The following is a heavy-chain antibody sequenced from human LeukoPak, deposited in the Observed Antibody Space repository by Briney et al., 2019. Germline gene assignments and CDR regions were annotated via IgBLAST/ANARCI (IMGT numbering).Heavy chain of an antibody. J-gene: IGHJ4*02. Sequence: PSETPSLTCSVSGGSISGSYWSWIRQPPGKGLEWIGYIYYSGSTDYNPSLKTRVTISVDTSKNQFSLKLNSVIAADTAVYYCARGGGGYAADYWGQGTLVTVSS. CDR3: ARGGGGYAADY. V-gene: IGHV4-59*12. CDR2: IYYSGST. CDR1: GGSISGSY. D-gene: IGHD5-12*01.